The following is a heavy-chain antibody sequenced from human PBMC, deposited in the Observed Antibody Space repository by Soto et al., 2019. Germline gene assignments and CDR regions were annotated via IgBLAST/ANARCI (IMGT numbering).Heavy chain of an antibody. D-gene: IGHD6-19*01. Sequence: QVQLVESGGGVVQPGRSLRLSCAASGFTFSSYGMHWVRQALGKGLEWVAVISYDGSNKYYADSVKGRFTISRDNSKNTLYLQMNSLRAEDTAVYYCAKAGYSSGRDYWGQGTLVTVSS. J-gene: IGHJ4*02. CDR3: AKAGYSSGRDY. CDR2: ISYDGSNK. V-gene: IGHV3-30*18. CDR1: GFTFSSYG.